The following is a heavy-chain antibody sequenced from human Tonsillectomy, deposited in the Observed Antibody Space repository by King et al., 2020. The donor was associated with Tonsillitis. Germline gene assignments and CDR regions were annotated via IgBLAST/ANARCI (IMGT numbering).Heavy chain of an antibody. J-gene: IGHJ4*02. Sequence: VQLVESGGGLVQPGGSLRLSCAASGFTFSSYCMTWVRQSPGKGLECVANITQDGREKYYVDSVRGRLTISRDNAKNSLYLQMNSLRAEDTAVYYCARDPTYYYDSSGYYYSHFDYWGQGTLVTVSS. CDR2: ITQDGREK. CDR1: GFTFSSYC. D-gene: IGHD3-22*01. CDR3: ARDPTYYYDSSGYYYSHFDY. V-gene: IGHV3-7*04.